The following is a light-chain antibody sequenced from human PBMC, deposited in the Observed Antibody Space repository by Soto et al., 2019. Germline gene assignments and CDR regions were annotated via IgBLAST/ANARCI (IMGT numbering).Light chain of an antibody. Sequence: QSVLTQPASVSGSPGQSITISCTGTSSDVGGYNYVSGYQQHPGKAPKLMIYEVSNRPSGVSNRFSGSKSGNTASLTISGLQAEDEADYYCSSYTSSSTEVFGTGTKVT. CDR3: SSYTSSSTEV. V-gene: IGLV2-14*01. J-gene: IGLJ1*01. CDR1: SSDVGGYNY. CDR2: EVS.